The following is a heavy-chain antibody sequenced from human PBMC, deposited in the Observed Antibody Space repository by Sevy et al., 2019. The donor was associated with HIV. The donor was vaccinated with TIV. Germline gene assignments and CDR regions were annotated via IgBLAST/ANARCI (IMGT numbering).Heavy chain of an antibody. CDR3: AKVLNPALESMMEVTVRSLKGFDV. V-gene: IGHV3-23*01. J-gene: IGHJ3*01. D-gene: IGHD3-22*01. CDR2: ISGFGNT. Sequence: GGSLRLSCAASGFTFNTHVMNWVRQAPGKGLEWVSSISGFGNTYYADSVRGRFTISRENAKNTLDLKMNSLRADETAVYYCAKVLNPALESMMEVTVRSLKGFDVWGQGTMVTVSS. CDR1: GFTFNTHV.